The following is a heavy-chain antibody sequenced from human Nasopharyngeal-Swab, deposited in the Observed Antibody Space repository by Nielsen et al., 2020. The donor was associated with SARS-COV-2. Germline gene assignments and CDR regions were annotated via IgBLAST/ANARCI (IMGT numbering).Heavy chain of an antibody. Sequence: GESLKISCAASGFTFSNYWMSWVRQAPGKGLEWVANIKQDGSKKYYVDPVKGRFTISRDNAKNSLYLQMNSLRDEDTAVYYCASTKYDINWGQGTLVTVSS. D-gene: IGHD3-9*01. J-gene: IGHJ1*01. CDR2: IKQDGSKK. CDR3: ASTKYDIN. CDR1: GFTFSNYW. V-gene: IGHV3-7*01.